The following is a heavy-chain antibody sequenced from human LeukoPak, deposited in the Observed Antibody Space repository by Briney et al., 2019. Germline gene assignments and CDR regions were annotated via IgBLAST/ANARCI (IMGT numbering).Heavy chain of an antibody. Sequence: ASVKVSCKASGGTFSSYAISWVRQAPGQGLEWMGGIIPIFGTANYAQKFQGRVTITADESTSTAYMELSSLRSEDTAVYYCARDRAGVFARYSYGAFDIWGQGTMVTVSS. V-gene: IGHV1-69*01. CDR1: GGTFSSYA. CDR3: ARDRAGVFARYSYGAFDI. J-gene: IGHJ3*02. D-gene: IGHD5-18*01. CDR2: IIPIFGTA.